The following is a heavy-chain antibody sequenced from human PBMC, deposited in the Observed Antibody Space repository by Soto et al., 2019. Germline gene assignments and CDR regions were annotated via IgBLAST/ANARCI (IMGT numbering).Heavy chain of an antibody. V-gene: IGHV3-23*01. D-gene: IGHD3-10*01. J-gene: IGHJ4*02. CDR2: ISGSGGST. CDR1: GFTFSSYA. Sequence: GGSLRLSCAASGFTFSSYAMSWVRQAPGKGLEWVSAISGSGGSTYYADSVKGRFTISRDNSKNTLYLQMNSLRAEDTAVYYCAKDISDYGSGTEFDYWGQGTLVTVSS. CDR3: AKDISDYGSGTEFDY.